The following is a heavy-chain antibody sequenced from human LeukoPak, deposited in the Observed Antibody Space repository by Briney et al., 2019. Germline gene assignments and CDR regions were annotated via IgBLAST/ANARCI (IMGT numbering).Heavy chain of an antibody. Sequence: SETLSLTCAVSGGSISRYYWSWIRQPPGKGLEWIGYIYYSGSTNYNPSLKSRVTISVDTSKNQSSLKLSSVTAADTAVYYCAGTGRVYRAFDIWGQGTMVTVSS. CDR1: GGSISRYY. D-gene: IGHD3-16*02. CDR2: IYYSGST. CDR3: AGTGRVYRAFDI. V-gene: IGHV4-59*12. J-gene: IGHJ3*02.